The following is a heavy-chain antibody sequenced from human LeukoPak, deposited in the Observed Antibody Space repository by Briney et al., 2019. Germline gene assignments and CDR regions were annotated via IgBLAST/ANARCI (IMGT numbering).Heavy chain of an antibody. J-gene: IGHJ4*02. CDR2: IIPIFGTA. V-gene: IGHV1-69*05. CDR1: GGTFSSYA. Sequence: GASVKASCKASGGTFSSYAVSWVRQAPGQGLEWMGGIIPIFGTANYAQKFQGRVTITTDESTSTAYMELSSLRSEDTAAYYCARDMTTVTTFDYWGRGTLVTVSS. CDR3: ARDMTTVTTFDY. D-gene: IGHD4-17*01.